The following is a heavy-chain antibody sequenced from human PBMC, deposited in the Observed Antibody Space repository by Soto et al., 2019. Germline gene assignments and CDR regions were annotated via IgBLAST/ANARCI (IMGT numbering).Heavy chain of an antibody. CDR3: ARELHRMFSHTHYYFFLCV. D-gene: IGHD3-3*01. CDR2: LSKPAITD. Sequence: QVHLVESGGDLVKPGGSLRLSCVASGFSFRDFSMTWMRQTPGGCLDVFAFLSKPAITDYYADSVKGRLPIYRHNALNSVELPMDSLRAEDAAVYFCARELHRMFSHTHYYFFLCVWSTGTKAAAAS. CDR1: GFSFRDFS. V-gene: IGHV3-11*01. J-gene: IGHJ6*04.